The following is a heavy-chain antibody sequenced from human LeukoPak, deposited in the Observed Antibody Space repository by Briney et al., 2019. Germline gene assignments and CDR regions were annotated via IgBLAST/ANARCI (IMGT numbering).Heavy chain of an antibody. D-gene: IGHD2-2*01. CDR3: ARLGGADIVVVPAASPYYFDY. Sequence: GASLQISGQGSGSIFTSYWIGWVRPLPGKGLEWMGIIYPGDSDTRYSPSFQGQVTISADKSISTAYLQWSSLKASDTAMYYCARLGGADIVVVPAASPYYFDYWGQGTLVTVSS. V-gene: IGHV5-51*01. J-gene: IGHJ4*02. CDR1: GSIFTSYW. CDR2: IYPGDSDT.